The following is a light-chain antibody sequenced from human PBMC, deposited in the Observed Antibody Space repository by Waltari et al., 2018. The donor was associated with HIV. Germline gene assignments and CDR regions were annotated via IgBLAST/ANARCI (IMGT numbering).Light chain of an antibody. CDR2: NNN. CDR3: AAWHDSLNGPV. Sequence: QSVVTQPPSVSGTPGQWVTISCSGSSSNIGSNHVNWYQHLPGTAPKLLIYNNNHRPSGVHDRFSGSKSGTSASLAISGLQSEDEADYFCAAWHDSLNGPVFGGGTKLTVL. J-gene: IGLJ3*02. CDR1: SSNIGSNH. V-gene: IGLV1-44*01.